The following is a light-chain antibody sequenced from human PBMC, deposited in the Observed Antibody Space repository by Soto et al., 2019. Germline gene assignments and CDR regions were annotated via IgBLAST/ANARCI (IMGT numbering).Light chain of an antibody. J-gene: IGKJ2*01. CDR3: QQYNEWPPSYT. CDR1: QSIGSN. CDR2: AAS. V-gene: IGKV3-15*01. Sequence: EIVMTQSPATLSVSPGERATLSCRASQSIGSNLAWYQHKSGQAPTLLIFAASTTASGVPARFSASGSGTEFTRTISSLQSEDFAVYYCQQYNEWPPSYTFGQGTKLELK.